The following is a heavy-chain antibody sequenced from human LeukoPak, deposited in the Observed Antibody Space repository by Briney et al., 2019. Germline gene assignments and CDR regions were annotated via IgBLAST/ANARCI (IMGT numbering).Heavy chain of an antibody. CDR1: GFTFNSYA. CDR2: IYGSGGDT. J-gene: IGHJ4*02. CDR3: AKTLGMMATHPAY. D-gene: IGHD5-24*01. V-gene: IGHV3-23*01. Sequence: PGGSLRLSCAASGFTFNSYAVSWVRQAPGKGLEWVSGIYGSGGDTYYADTVKGRFTISRDNSKNTLYLQMNSLRAEDTAVYYCAKTLGMMATHPAYWGQGTLVTVSS.